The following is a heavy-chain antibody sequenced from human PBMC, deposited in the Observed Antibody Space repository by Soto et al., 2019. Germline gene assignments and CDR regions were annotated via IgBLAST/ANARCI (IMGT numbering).Heavy chain of an antibody. J-gene: IGHJ5*02. CDR3: AGDGVRNGAYNGWLDP. V-gene: IGHV3-7*03. D-gene: IGHD3-10*01. CDR2: IKQDGREK. Sequence: EVQLVESGGDLVQPGGSLRLSCAASGFGFSSYWMTWVRKAPGKGLEWVANIKQDGREKYYVASVKGRFTISRDNGNNLLYLQMDSLTPDDTAVYYCAGDGVRNGAYNGWLDPWGQGTLVTVSS. CDR1: GFGFSSYW.